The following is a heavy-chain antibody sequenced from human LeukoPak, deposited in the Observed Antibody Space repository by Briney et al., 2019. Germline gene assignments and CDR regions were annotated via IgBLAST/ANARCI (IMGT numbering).Heavy chain of an antibody. J-gene: IGHJ1*01. CDR2: ISYDGSDK. CDR1: GFSFSRNG. CDR3: ASTVTSNKVQH. V-gene: IGHV3-30*03. Sequence: GGSLRLSCAASGFSFSRNGMHWIRQAPGKGLEWVAVISYDGSDKYHADSVKGRFTISRDNSKNTLYLQMNSLRAEDTAVYFCASTVTSNKVQHWGQGTLVTVSS. D-gene: IGHD4-17*01.